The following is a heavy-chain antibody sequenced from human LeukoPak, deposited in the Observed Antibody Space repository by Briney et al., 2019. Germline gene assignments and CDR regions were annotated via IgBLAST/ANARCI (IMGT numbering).Heavy chain of an antibody. CDR2: IIDSGST. V-gene: IGHV4-4*02. J-gene: IGHJ4*02. CDR1: GGSISSGYW. Sequence: SGTLSLTCAVSGGSISSGYWWSWVRQPPMKGLEWIGEIIDSGSTNYNPSLKGRITISLDKTKNQFSLNVNSVTAADTAVYYCATYGPTSGGYTFEYWGQGSLVTVSS. CDR3: ATYGPTSGGYTFEY. D-gene: IGHD2-15*01.